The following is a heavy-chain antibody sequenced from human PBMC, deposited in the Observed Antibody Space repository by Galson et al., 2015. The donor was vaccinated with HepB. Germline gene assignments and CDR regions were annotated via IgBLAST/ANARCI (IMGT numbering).Heavy chain of an antibody. Sequence: QSGAEVKKPGESLRISCKGSGYSFTSYWISWVRQMPGKGLEWMGRIDPSDSYTNYSPSFQGHVTISADKSISTAYLQWSSLKASDTAMYYCARHQNGDPTLYGMDVWGQGTTVTVSS. V-gene: IGHV5-10-1*01. J-gene: IGHJ6*02. D-gene: IGHD4-17*01. CDR1: GYSFTSYW. CDR3: ARHQNGDPTLYGMDV. CDR2: IDPSDSYT.